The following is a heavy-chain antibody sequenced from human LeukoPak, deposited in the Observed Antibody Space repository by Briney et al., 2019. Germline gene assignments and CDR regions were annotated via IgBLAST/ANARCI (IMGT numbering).Heavy chain of an antibody. J-gene: IGHJ5*02. CDR2: ISAYNGNT. D-gene: IGHD3-16*01. CDR3: ARDRDYLNWFDP. CDR1: GYTLTSYG. V-gene: IGHV1-18*01. Sequence: ASVKVSCKASGYTLTSYGISWVRQAPGQGLEWMGWISAYNGNTNYAQKLQGRVTMTTDTSTSTAYMELRSLRSDDTAVYYCARDRDYLNWFDPWGQGTLVTVSS.